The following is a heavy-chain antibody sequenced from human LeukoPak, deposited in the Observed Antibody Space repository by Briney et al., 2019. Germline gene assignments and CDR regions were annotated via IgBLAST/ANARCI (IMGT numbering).Heavy chain of an antibody. CDR3: AKDKHSLGTTAFDY. CDR1: GFTFSSYA. V-gene: IGHV3-30-3*02. Sequence: RSGGSLRLSCAASGFTFSSYAMHWVRQAPGKGLEWVAVISYDGSNKYYADSVKGRFTISRDNAKNSLYLQMNSLRAEDTALYYRAKDKHSLGTTAFDYWGQGTLVTVSS. CDR2: ISYDGSNK. J-gene: IGHJ4*02. D-gene: IGHD7-27*01.